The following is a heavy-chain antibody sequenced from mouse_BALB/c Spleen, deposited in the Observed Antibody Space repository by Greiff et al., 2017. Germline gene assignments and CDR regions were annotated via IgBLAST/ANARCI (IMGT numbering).Heavy chain of an antibody. V-gene: IGHV1-7*01. CDR3: ARSGYYGDEFDY. J-gene: IGHJ3*01. Sequence: QVQLKQSGAELAKPGASVKMSCKASGYTFTSYWMHWVKQRPGQGLEWIGYIYPSTGYTEYNQKFKDKATLTADKSTSTAYMQLSSLTSEDSAVYYVARSGYYGDEFDYWGQGTLVTVSA. D-gene: IGHD1-2*01. CDR1: GYTFTSYW. CDR2: IYPSTGYT.